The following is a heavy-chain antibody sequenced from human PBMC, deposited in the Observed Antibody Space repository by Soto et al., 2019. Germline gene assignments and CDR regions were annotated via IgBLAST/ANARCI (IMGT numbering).Heavy chain of an antibody. Sequence: SETLSFTCAICRSSFAAFYCTWLRQPPGKALEWFWALVPAGSTPCIRSLKMRVAFSLDTSKRQFSLPLLSVTAADKAVYYCARSPLAYDCVRQTWSEVGDSFEIWGGGTLVT. CDR3: ARSPLAYDCVRQTWSEVGDSFEI. J-gene: IGHJ3*02. CDR1: RSSFAAFY. CDR2: LVPAGST. V-gene: IGHV4-34*12. D-gene: IGHD3-16*01.